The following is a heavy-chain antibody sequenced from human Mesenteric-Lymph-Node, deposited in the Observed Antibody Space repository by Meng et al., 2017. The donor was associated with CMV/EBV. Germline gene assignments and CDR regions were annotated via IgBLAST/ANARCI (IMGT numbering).Heavy chain of an antibody. CDR3: AKANNFDS. CDR1: GFTFSNYW. CDR2: IKGDGSEI. V-gene: IGHV3-7*01. J-gene: IGHJ4*02. D-gene: IGHD4/OR15-4a*01. Sequence: GESLKISCVASGFTFSNYWMTWLRQVPGKGLEWVANIKGDGSEIHYADSVKGRFTISRDNAKNSLYLQMNSLRADDTSVYYCAKANNFDSWGQGTLVTVSS.